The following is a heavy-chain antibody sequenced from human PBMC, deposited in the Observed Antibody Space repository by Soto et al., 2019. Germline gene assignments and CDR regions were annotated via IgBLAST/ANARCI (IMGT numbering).Heavy chain of an antibody. CDR3: ARPEYSSSSYGMDV. CDR2: ISSSSSTI. Sequence: GGSLRLSCAASGFTFSSYSMNWVRQAPGKGLEWVSYISSSSSTIYYADSVKGRFTISRDNAKNSPYLQMNSLRDEDTAVYYCARPEYSSSSYGMDVWGQGATVTVSS. V-gene: IGHV3-48*02. J-gene: IGHJ6*02. D-gene: IGHD6-6*01. CDR1: GFTFSSYS.